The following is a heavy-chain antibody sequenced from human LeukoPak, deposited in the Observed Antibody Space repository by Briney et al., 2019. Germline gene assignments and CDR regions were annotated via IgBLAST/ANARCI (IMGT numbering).Heavy chain of an antibody. CDR2: VWHDGSNR. Sequence: QTGGSLRLSCTAPGFTFSSYAIHWIRQAPGKGLEWVALVWHDGSNRYYADSVKGRFTISRDNSKNTVYLQMNSLRAEDTAVYYCARELFGSGSCPDYWGLGTLVTVSS. D-gene: IGHD3-10*01. V-gene: IGHV3-33*01. CDR1: GFTFSSYA. CDR3: ARELFGSGSCPDY. J-gene: IGHJ4*02.